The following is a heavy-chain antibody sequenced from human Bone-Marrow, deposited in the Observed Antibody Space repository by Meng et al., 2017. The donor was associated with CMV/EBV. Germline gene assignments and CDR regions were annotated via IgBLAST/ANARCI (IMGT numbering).Heavy chain of an antibody. CDR2: INPNSGGT. CDR1: GYTFTGYY. J-gene: IGHJ3*02. Sequence: ASGYTFTGYYMHWVRQAPGQGLEWMGWINPNSGGTNYAQKFQGRVTMTRDTSISTAYMELSRLRSDDTAVYYCARMRVPAAPDAFDIWGQGTMVTVSS. CDR3: ARMRVPAAPDAFDI. D-gene: IGHD2-2*01. V-gene: IGHV1-2*02.